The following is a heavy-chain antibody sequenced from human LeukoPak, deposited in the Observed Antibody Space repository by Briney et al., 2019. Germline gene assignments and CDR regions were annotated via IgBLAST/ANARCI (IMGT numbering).Heavy chain of an antibody. CDR3: ARVRVAGRYCSSTSCYSSAFDI. CDR2: INHSGST. J-gene: IGHJ3*02. CDR1: GGSFSGYY. Sequence: SETLSLTCAVYGGSFSGYYWSWIRQPPGEGLEWIGEINHSGSTNYNPSLKSRVTISVDTSKNQFSLKLSSVTAADTAVYYCARVRVAGRYCSSTSCYSSAFDIWGQGTMVTVSS. D-gene: IGHD2-2*01. V-gene: IGHV4-34*01.